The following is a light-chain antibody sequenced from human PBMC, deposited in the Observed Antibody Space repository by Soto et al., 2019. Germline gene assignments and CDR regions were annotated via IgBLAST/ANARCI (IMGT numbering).Light chain of an antibody. CDR1: QSVSSNY. Sequence: EIVLTQSPGTLSLSPGERATLSCRASQSVSSNYLAWYQQKTGQAPKLLIFGASSRATGIADRFSGIGSGTDFTFTISRLEPEDFAVYYCQQYGSSPWTFGQGTKVDIK. J-gene: IGKJ1*01. CDR3: QQYGSSPWT. V-gene: IGKV3-20*01. CDR2: GAS.